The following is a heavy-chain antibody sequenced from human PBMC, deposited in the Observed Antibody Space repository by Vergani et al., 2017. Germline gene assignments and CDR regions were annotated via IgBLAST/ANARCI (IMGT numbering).Heavy chain of an antibody. D-gene: IGHD6-13*01. CDR1: GFTFSSYS. CDR2: ISSSSSYI. J-gene: IGHJ5*02. Sequence: EVQLESGGGLVKPGGSLRLSCAASGFTFSSYSMNWVRQAPGKGLEWVSSISSSSSYIYYADSVKGRFTISRDNAKNSLYLQMNSLRAEDTAVYYCAREWSSSWTANWFDPWGQGTLVTVSS. V-gene: IGHV3-21*01. CDR3: AREWSSSWTANWFDP.